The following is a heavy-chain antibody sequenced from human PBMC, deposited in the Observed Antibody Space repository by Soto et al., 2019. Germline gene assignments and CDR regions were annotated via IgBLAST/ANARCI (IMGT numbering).Heavy chain of an antibody. CDR3: TTVGFYCSTSTCGDYNYYYGTDV. CDR2: SKSKTDGGTT. D-gene: IGHD2-2*01. Sequence: GGSLRLSCAAPGFTFSNAWMSWVRQAPGKGLEWVGHSKSKTDGGTTDYAAPVKGRFTISRDDSKNTLYLEMNSLKTEDTAVYYCTTVGFYCSTSTCGDYNYYYGTDVCGQGTTVTVSS. CDR1: GFTFSNAW. J-gene: IGHJ6*02. V-gene: IGHV3-15*01.